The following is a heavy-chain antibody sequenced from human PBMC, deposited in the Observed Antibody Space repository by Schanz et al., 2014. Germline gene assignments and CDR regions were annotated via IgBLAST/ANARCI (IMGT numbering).Heavy chain of an antibody. CDR3: ARDKGGYYPFDY. Sequence: EVQLVESGGGLVQPGGSLRLSCAASGFTFSSYWMHWVRQAPGKGLVWISRINSDGRSASYADSVKGRFTISRDNAKTTLYLQMNSVTAEDTAVYYCARDKGGYYPFDYWGQGTLVTVSS. D-gene: IGHD3-3*01. CDR2: INSDGRSA. V-gene: IGHV3-74*01. CDR1: GFTFSSYW. J-gene: IGHJ4*02.